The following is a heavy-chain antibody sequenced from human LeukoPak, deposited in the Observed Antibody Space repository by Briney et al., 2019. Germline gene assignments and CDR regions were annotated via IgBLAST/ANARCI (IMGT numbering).Heavy chain of an antibody. CDR3: ARGLLLAAPRWYYYMDV. Sequence: SETLSLTCAVYGGSFSGYYWSWIRQPPGKGLEWIGEINHSGSTNYNPSLKSRVTISVDTSKNQFSLKLSSVTAADTAVYYCARGLLLAAPRWYYYMDVWGKGTTVTISS. D-gene: IGHD2-15*01. J-gene: IGHJ6*03. CDR1: GGSFSGYY. CDR2: INHSGST. V-gene: IGHV4-34*01.